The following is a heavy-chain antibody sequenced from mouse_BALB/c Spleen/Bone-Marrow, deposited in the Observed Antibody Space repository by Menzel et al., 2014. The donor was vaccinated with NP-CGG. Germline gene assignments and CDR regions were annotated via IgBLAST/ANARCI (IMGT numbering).Heavy chain of an antibody. CDR1: GFNIKDSY. CDR2: IDPANGNT. D-gene: IGHD1-1*01. CDR3: ARDYGRTAWFAY. J-gene: IGHJ3*01. V-gene: IGHV14-3*02. Sequence: EVQGVESGAELVKPAASVRLSCTASGFNIKDSYMHWVEQRPEQGLEWIGRIDPANGNTKYDPKFQGKATITADTSSNTAYLQLSSLTSEDTAVYYCARDYGRTAWFAYWGQGTLVTVSA.